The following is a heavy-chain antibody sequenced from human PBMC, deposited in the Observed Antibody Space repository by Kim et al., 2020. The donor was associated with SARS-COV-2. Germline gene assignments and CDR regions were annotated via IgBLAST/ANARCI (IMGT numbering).Heavy chain of an antibody. Sequence: ASVKVSCKASGYTFTSYAMNWVRQAPGQGLEWMGWINTNTGNPTYAQGFTGRFVFSLDTSVSTAYLQISSLKAEDTAVYYCARLVSGSGSYSNWFDPWGQGTLITVSS. J-gene: IGHJ5*02. CDR2: INTNTGNP. D-gene: IGHD3-10*01. CDR1: GYTFTSYA. V-gene: IGHV7-4-1*02. CDR3: ARLVSGSGSYSNWFDP.